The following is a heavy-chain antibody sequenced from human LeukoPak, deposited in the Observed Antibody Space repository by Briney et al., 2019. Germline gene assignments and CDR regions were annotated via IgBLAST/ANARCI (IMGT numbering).Heavy chain of an antibody. Sequence: PGGSLRLSCAASGFTFSDYYMSWIRQAPGKGLEWVSYISGSGSTVYYAASVRGRFTISRDNAKNSLFLQMNGLRAEDTAVYYCARDRGNSDPGDRFDSWGQGTLVTVSS. D-gene: IGHD4-23*01. CDR2: ISGSGSTV. CDR3: ARDRGNSDPGDRFDS. V-gene: IGHV3-11*01. CDR1: GFTFSDYY. J-gene: IGHJ5*01.